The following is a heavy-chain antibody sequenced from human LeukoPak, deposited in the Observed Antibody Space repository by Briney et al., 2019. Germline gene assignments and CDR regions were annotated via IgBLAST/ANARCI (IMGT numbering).Heavy chain of an antibody. CDR2: INHSGST. J-gene: IGHJ4*02. CDR3: AAQKSRRWLLRGYYFDY. V-gene: IGHV4-34*01. D-gene: IGHD5-18*01. CDR1: GGSFSGYY. Sequence: SETLSLTCAVYGGSFSGYYWGWIRQPPGKGLEWSGEINHSGSTNYNPSLKSRVTISVDTSKNQFSLKLSSVTAADTAVYYCAAQKSRRWLLRGYYFDYWGQGTLVTVSS.